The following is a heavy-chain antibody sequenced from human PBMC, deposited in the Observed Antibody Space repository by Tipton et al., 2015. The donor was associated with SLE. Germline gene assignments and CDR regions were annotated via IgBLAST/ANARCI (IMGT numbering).Heavy chain of an antibody. CDR1: GFSFSNFW. J-gene: IGHJ6*04. D-gene: IGHD6-19*01. CDR3: ARLYTSGWDDGFDI. CDR2: INQDGSQK. V-gene: IGHV3-7*01. Sequence: GSLRLSCAASGFSFSNFWMSWVRQAPGKGLGWVANINQDGSQKYSVDSVKGRFTISRDNDKNSLYMQMQSLRAEDTAVYYCARLYTSGWDDGFDIWGKGTTVTVSS.